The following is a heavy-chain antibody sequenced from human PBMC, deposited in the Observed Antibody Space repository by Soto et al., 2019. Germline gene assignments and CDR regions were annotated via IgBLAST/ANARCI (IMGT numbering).Heavy chain of an antibody. CDR1: GFTFSSYS. CDR2: ISSSSSYI. V-gene: IGHV3-21*01. J-gene: IGHJ4*02. CDR3: ARDAEYCSGGSCYIRNFDY. D-gene: IGHD2-15*01. Sequence: GSLRLSCAASGFTFSSYSMNWVRQAPGKGLEWVSSISSSSSYIYYADSVKGRFTISRDNAKNLLYLQMNSLRAEDTAVYYCARDAEYCSGGSCYIRNFDYWGQGTLVTVSS.